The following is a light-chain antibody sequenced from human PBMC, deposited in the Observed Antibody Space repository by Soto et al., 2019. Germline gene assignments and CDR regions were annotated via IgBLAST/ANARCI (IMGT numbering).Light chain of an antibody. J-gene: IGLJ2*01. CDR2: EVS. V-gene: IGLV2-14*01. CDR3: SSKSSGSTPML. Sequence: QSVLTQPASLSGSPGQSITISCTGTSSDVGGYKYVSWYQHHPGEAPKLIIYEVSNRPSGVSNRFSGSKSGNTASLTISGLQAEDESHYYCSSKSSGSTPMLFGGGTQLTVL. CDR1: SSDVGGYKY.